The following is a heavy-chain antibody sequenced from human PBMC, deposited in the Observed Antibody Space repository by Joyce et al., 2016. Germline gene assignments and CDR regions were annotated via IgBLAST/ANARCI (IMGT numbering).Heavy chain of an antibody. Sequence: EVQLVESGGGLVQPGGSLTLSCAASGFAVSPCQLTWVRQAPGKVLEWVSMIYSDETTYYADSVKGRFTISRDISKNKVFLEMNSLRLEDTAVYYCARDKLQAVPDARYDAWGQGTLVSVSS. J-gene: IGHJ5*02. CDR3: ARDKLQAVPDARYDA. V-gene: IGHV3-66*02. D-gene: IGHD6-19*01. CDR2: IYSDETT. CDR1: GFAVSPCQ.